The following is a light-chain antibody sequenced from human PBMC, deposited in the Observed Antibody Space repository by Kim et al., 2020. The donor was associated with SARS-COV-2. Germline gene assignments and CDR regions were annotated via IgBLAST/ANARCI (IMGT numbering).Light chain of an antibody. CDR3: QKYNSAPLT. V-gene: IGKV1-27*01. Sequence: ASVGYRVTITCRASQGISNYLAWYQQKPGKVPKLLIYAASTLLSGVPSRFSGSGSVTDFTLTISSLQPEDVATYYCQKYNSAPLTFGGGTKVDIK. J-gene: IGKJ4*01. CDR2: AAS. CDR1: QGISNY.